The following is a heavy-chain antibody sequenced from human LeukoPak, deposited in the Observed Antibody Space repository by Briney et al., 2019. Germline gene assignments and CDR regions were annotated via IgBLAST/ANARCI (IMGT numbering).Heavy chain of an antibody. CDR2: IKQDGSEK. CDR1: GFTFSSYW. J-gene: IGHJ4*02. Sequence: GGSLRLSRAASGFTFSSYWMSWVRQAPGKGLEWVANIKQDGSEKYYVDSVKGRFTISRDNAKNSLYLQMNSLRAEDTAVYYCAKDLGYYYDSSGYDYWGQGTLVTVSS. V-gene: IGHV3-7*01. D-gene: IGHD3-22*01. CDR3: AKDLGYYYDSSGYDY.